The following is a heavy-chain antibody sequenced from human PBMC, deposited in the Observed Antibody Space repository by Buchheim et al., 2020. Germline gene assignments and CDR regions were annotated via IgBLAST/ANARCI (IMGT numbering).Heavy chain of an antibody. D-gene: IGHD3-22*01. Sequence: EVQLVESGGGLVQPGGSLRLSCAASGFTFSSYSMNWVRQAPGKGLEWVSAISGSGGSTYYADSVKGRFTISRDNSKNTLYLQMNSLRAEDTAVYYCARDYYDSSGYPYYYYYGMDVWGQGTT. CDR3: ARDYYDSSGYPYYYYYGMDV. V-gene: IGHV3-23*04. CDR2: ISGSGGST. J-gene: IGHJ6*02. CDR1: GFTFSSYS.